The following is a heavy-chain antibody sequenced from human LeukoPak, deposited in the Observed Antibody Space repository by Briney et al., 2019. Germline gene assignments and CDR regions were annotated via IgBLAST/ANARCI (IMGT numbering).Heavy chain of an antibody. J-gene: IGHJ5*02. CDR2: IYHSGST. Sequence: SQTLSLTCAASGGSISSGGYSWSWIRQPPGKGLEWIGYIYHSGSTYYNPSLKSRVTISVDRSKNQFSLKLSSVTAADTAVYYCARGKTDIVVVGWFDPWGQGTLVTVSS. CDR3: ARGKTDIVVVGWFDP. D-gene: IGHD2-2*01. CDR1: GGSISSGGYS. V-gene: IGHV4-30-2*01.